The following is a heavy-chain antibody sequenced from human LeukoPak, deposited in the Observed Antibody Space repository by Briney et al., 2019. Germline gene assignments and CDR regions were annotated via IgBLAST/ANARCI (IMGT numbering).Heavy chain of an antibody. J-gene: IGHJ4*02. CDR3: AKVGDDYGDYGDFDY. CDR1: GFTFSSYW. D-gene: IGHD4-17*01. Sequence: GGSLRLSCAASGFTFSSYWMHWVRQAPGEGLGWVSRINSDGSSTSYADSVKGRFTISRDNAKNTLYLQMNSLRAEDTAVYYCAKVGDDYGDYGDFDYWGQGTLVTVSS. CDR2: INSDGSST. V-gene: IGHV3-74*01.